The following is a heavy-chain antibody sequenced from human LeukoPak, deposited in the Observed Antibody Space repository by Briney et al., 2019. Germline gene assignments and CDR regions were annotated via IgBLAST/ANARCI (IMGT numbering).Heavy chain of an antibody. CDR1: GFTFGSYW. CDR2: IDIDGRST. Sequence: PGGSLRLSCAASGFTFGSYWMHWVRQPPGKGLVWVSRIDIDGRSTSYADSVKGRFTISRDNAKNTMYLQMNSLRAEDTVVYYCARGYDYNWFDSWGQGTLVTVSS. V-gene: IGHV3-74*01. J-gene: IGHJ5*01. CDR3: ARGYDYNWFDS. D-gene: IGHD1-20*01.